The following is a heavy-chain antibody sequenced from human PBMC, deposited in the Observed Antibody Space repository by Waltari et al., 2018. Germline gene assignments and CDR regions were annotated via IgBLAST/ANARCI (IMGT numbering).Heavy chain of an antibody. CDR1: GGSISSSRYY. D-gene: IGHD5-18*01. V-gene: IGHV4-39*07. Sequence: QLQLQESGPGLVKPSETLSLTCTVSGGSISSSRYYWGWIRQPPGKGLEWIGSIYYSGSTYYNPSLKSRVTISVDTSKNQFSLKLSSVTAADTAVYYCASEDPARGAMADYWGQGTLVTVSS. J-gene: IGHJ4*02. CDR3: ASEDPARGAMADY. CDR2: IYYSGST.